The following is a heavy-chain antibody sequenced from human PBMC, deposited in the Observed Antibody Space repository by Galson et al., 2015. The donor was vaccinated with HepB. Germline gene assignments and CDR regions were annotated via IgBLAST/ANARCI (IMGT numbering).Heavy chain of an antibody. V-gene: IGHV1-46*03. Sequence: SVKVSCKASGYTFTSYYMHWVRQAPGQGLEWMGIINPSGGSTSYAQKFQGRVTMTRDTSTSTVYMELSSLRSEDTAVYYCAREDIVVVVAAKASGWFDPWGQGTLVTVSS. CDR2: INPSGGST. J-gene: IGHJ5*02. D-gene: IGHD2-15*01. CDR3: AREDIVVVVAAKASGWFDP. CDR1: GYTFTSYY.